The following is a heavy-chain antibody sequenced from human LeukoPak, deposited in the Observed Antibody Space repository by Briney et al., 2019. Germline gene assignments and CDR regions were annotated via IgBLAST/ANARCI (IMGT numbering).Heavy chain of an antibody. J-gene: IGHJ4*02. V-gene: IGHV4-34*01. D-gene: IGHD3-9*01. CDR3: ARGNILTGYCFDF. CDR1: GGSITGYY. CDR2: IHYTGAT. Sequence: SETLSLTCAVYGGSITGYYWSWIRQTPGRGLEWVGDIHYTGATSYNPSLKSRATISTDTSKNQFSLRLSSVTAADTAVYYCARGNILTGYCFDFWGQGALVTVSS.